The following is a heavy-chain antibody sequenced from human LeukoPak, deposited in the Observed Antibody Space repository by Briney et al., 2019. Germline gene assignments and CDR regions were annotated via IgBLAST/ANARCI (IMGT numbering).Heavy chain of an antibody. V-gene: IGHV4-59*01. CDR3: ARDRTERIFGL. CDR2: IYYSGST. J-gene: IGHJ2*01. D-gene: IGHD1-26*01. CDR1: GGSISSYY. Sequence: SETLSLTCTVSGGSISSYYWSWIRQPPGKGLEWIGYIYYSGSTNYNPSLKSRVTISVDTSKNQFSLKLSSVTAADTAVYYCARDRTERIFGLWGRGTLVTVSS.